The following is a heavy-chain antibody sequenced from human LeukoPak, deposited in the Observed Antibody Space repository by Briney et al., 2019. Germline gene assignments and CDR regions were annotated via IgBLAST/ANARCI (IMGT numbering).Heavy chain of an antibody. J-gene: IGHJ4*02. CDR1: GYTFTNHD. CDR3: ARRSDYYDSSAYYY. D-gene: IGHD3-22*01. V-gene: IGHV1-8*03. CDR2: MNPNSGNT. Sequence: GASVKVSCKASGYTFTNHDINWVRQATEQGLEWMGWMNPNSGNTGYAQKFQGRVTITRDTSIGTAYMELSSLRSDDTAVYYCARRSDYYDSSAYYYWGQGTLVTVSS.